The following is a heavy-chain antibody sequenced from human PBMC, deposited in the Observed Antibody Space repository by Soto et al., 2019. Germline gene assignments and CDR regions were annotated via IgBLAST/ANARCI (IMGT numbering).Heavy chain of an antibody. CDR1: GFMFTTSG. CDR2: IWLDGSER. D-gene: IGHD1-1*01. V-gene: IGHV3-33*01. Sequence: GGSLRLSXETSGFMFTTSGMHWVRQAPGKGLEWVSGIWLDGSERYYSDSVKGRFTISRDNSKNMLFLEMNSLRVEDTAVYFCARDASGTTSFLVSWGQGALVTVSS. CDR3: ARDASGTTSFLVS. J-gene: IGHJ5*01.